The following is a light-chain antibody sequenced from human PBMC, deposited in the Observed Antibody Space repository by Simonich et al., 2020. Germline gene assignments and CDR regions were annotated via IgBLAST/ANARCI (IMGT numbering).Light chain of an antibody. CDR2: GAS. CDR1: QSVSSN. V-gene: IGKV3-15*01. CDR3: QQYNNWPPWT. Sequence: EIVMTQSPATLSVSPGERATLSCRASQSVSSNLAWYQQKPAPAPRLLIYGASTRATGIPARFSGSGSGTEFTLTISSMQSEDFAVDYCQQYNNWPPWTFGQGTKVEIK. J-gene: IGKJ1*01.